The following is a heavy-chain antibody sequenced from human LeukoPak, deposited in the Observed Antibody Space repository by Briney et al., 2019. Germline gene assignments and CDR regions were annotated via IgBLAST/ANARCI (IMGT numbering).Heavy chain of an antibody. D-gene: IGHD2-2*01. CDR1: GGSICSSSYY. CDR3: ARPRVYQLLLNAGNAFDI. CDR2: IYYSGST. V-gene: IGHV4-39*07. Sequence: SETLSHTCTVSGGSICSSSYYWGWLRQPRGRGVEWIGSIYYSGSTYYNPSLKSRVTISVDTSKNQFSLKLSSVTAADTAVYYCARPRVYQLLLNAGNAFDIGGQGTMVTFS. J-gene: IGHJ3*02.